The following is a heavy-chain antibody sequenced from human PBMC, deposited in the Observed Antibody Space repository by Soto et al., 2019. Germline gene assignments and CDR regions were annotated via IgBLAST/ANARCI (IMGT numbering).Heavy chain of an antibody. CDR3: SCGDPSRVGDAFDI. CDR1: GYSFTSYW. J-gene: IGHJ3*02. V-gene: IGHV5-10-1*01. D-gene: IGHD2-21*01. CDR2: IDPSDSYT. Sequence: PGESLKISCKGSGYSFTSYWISWVRQMPGKGLEWMGRIDPSDSYTNYSPSFQGHVTISADKSISTAYLQWSSLKASDTAMYYCSCGDPSRVGDAFDIWGQGTMVTVSS.